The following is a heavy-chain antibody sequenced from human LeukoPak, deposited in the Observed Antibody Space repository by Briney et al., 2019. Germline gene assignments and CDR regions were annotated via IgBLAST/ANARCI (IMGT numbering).Heavy chain of an antibody. V-gene: IGHV1-69*13. CDR1: GGTFSSYA. Sequence: SVKVSCKASGGTFSSYAISWVRQAAGQGLEWMGGIIPIFGTANYAQKFQGRVTITADESTSTAYMELSSLRSEDTAVYYCARVQAINYDFWSGPNSNWFDPWGQGTLVTVSS. CDR2: IIPIFGTA. D-gene: IGHD3-3*01. CDR3: ARVQAINYDFWSGPNSNWFDP. J-gene: IGHJ5*02.